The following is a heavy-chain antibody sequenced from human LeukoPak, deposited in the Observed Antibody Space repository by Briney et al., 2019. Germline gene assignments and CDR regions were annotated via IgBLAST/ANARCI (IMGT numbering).Heavy chain of an antibody. D-gene: IGHD3-22*01. CDR2: ISAYNGNT. Sequence: ASVKVSCKASGYTFTSYGISWVRQAPGQGLEWMGWISAYNGNTNYAQKVQGRVTMTTDASTSTAYMELRSPRSDDTAVYYCARGTIYYYDSSGYYPFDYWGQGTLVTVSS. J-gene: IGHJ4*02. V-gene: IGHV1-18*01. CDR1: GYTFTSYG. CDR3: ARGTIYYYDSSGYYPFDY.